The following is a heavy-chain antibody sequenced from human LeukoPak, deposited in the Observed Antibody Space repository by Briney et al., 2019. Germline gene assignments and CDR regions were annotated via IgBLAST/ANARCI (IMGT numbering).Heavy chain of an antibody. J-gene: IGHJ5*02. D-gene: IGHD1-26*01. CDR2: IYYSGST. Sequence: SETLSLTCTVSGASISSGGYYWGWIRQHPGKGLEWIGYIYYSGSTYYNPSLKSRVTISVDTSKIQFSLKLSSVTAADTAVYYCARMGIVGATDWFDPWGQGTLVTVSS. V-gene: IGHV4-39*01. CDR1: GASISSGGYY. CDR3: ARMGIVGATDWFDP.